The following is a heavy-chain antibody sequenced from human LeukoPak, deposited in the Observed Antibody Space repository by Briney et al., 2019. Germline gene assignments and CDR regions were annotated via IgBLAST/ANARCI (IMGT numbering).Heavy chain of an antibody. CDR2: INPNSGGT. V-gene: IGHV1-69*13. CDR1: GYTFTSYG. J-gene: IGHJ4*02. D-gene: IGHD2-21*01. Sequence: SVKVSCKASGYTFTSYGISWVRQAPGQGLEWMGRINPNSGGTNYAQKFQGRVTITADESTSTAYMELSSLRSEDTAVYYCARDREVMGTKYYFDYWGQGTLVTVSS. CDR3: ARDREVMGTKYYFDY.